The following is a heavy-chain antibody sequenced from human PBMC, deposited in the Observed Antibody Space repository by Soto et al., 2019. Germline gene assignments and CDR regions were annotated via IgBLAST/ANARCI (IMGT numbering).Heavy chain of an antibody. CDR3: ARGEWLATIKPYFAY. CDR1: GGSMSSYY. Sequence: PSETLSLTCTVSGGSMSSYYWSWIRQSPGKGLEWIGYIYYSGSTNYNPSLKSRVDISLDTSKNQFSLMLSSVTAADTAVYYCARGEWLATIKPYFAYWGQGTLVTVSS. CDR2: IYYSGST. D-gene: IGHD5-12*01. V-gene: IGHV4-59*01. J-gene: IGHJ4*02.